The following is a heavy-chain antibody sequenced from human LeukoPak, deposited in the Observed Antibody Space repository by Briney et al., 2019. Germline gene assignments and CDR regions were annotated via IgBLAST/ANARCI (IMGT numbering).Heavy chain of an antibody. Sequence: SETLSLTCTVSGGSISSGDYYWSWIRQPPGKGLEWIGEINHSGSTNYNPSLKSRVTISVDTSKNQFSLKLSSVTAADTAVYYCARGRYSKPFDYWGQGTLVTVSS. D-gene: IGHD4-11*01. CDR3: ARGRYSKPFDY. CDR1: GGSISSGDYY. J-gene: IGHJ4*02. CDR2: INHSGST. V-gene: IGHV4-39*07.